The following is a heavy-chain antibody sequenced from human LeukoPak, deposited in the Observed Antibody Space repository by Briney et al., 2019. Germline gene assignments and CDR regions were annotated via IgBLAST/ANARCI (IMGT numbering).Heavy chain of an antibody. CDR3: ATLLLHDAFDI. V-gene: IGHV4-34*01. D-gene: IGHD3-22*01. CDR1: GGSFSGYY. J-gene: IGHJ3*02. CDR2: INHSGST. Sequence: SETLSLTCAVYGGSFSGYYWSWIRQPPGKGLEWIGEINHSGSTNYNPSLKSRVTISVDTSKNQFSLKRSSVTAADTAVYYCATLLLHDAFDIWGQGTMVTVSS.